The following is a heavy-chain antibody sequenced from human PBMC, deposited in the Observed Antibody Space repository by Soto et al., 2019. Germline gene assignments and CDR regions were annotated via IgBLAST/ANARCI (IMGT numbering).Heavy chain of an antibody. CDR3: ARGGELSGWMPFDS. Sequence: QVQLVQSGAEVKKPWASGKVFCSSSGGTFNTYGLNLVQQAPGQGLSWMGGIIPPFGTTTYAQTLQGRVTITEDQSTTTAYMEMSGLTSEDTAVYFCARGGELSGWMPFDSWGQGTLVTVSS. CDR1: GGTFNTYG. CDR2: IIPPFGTT. J-gene: IGHJ4*02. D-gene: IGHD3-10*01. V-gene: IGHV1-69*01.